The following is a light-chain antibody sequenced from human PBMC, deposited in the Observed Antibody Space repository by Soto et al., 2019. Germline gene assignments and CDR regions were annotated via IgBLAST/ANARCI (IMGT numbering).Light chain of an antibody. CDR3: QSYDSSLRDSV. CDR1: SSNIGAGYD. J-gene: IGLJ3*02. CDR2: GVN. V-gene: IGLV1-40*01. Sequence: QAVVTQPPSVSGAPGQRVTISCTGISSNIGAGYDVHWYQQLPGTAPKLLVYGVNNRPSGVPDRFSGSKSGTSASLAITGLQAEDEADYDCQSYDSSLRDSVFGEGTKLTVL.